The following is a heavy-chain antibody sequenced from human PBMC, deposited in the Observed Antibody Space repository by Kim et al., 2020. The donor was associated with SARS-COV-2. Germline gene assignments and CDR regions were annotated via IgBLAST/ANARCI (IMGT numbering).Heavy chain of an antibody. CDR3: VKVAQYSSGWYDF. CDR1: GFTFSSNW. Sequence: GGSLRLSCAASGFTFSSNWMHWVRQAPGKGLVWVSRINPDGSTTNYADSVNGRFTISRDNAKNTLYLQMNSLRAEDTAVYYCVKVAQYSSGWYDFWGQGTLVTVSS. CDR2: INPDGSTT. V-gene: IGHV3-74*01. J-gene: IGHJ4*02. D-gene: IGHD6-19*01.